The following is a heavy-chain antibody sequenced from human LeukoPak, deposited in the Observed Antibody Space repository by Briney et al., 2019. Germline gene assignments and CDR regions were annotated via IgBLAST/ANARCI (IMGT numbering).Heavy chain of an antibody. D-gene: IGHD6-13*01. CDR1: GGSISSSSYY. Sequence: SETLSLTCTVSGGSISSSSYYWGWFRQPPGKGLEWIGSIYYSGSTYYNPSLKSRVTISVDTSKNQFSLKLSSVTAADTAVYYCARGEAAAVIDYWGQGTLVTVSS. CDR3: ARGEAAAVIDY. CDR2: IYYSGST. J-gene: IGHJ4*02. V-gene: IGHV4-39*07.